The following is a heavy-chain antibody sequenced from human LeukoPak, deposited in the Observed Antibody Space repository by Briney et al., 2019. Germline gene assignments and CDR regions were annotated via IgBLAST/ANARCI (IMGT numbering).Heavy chain of an antibody. J-gene: IGHJ4*02. CDR1: GFTFSNSA. CDR3: ARGDDYGGAWYYFDC. Sequence: GGSLRLSCAASGFTFSNSAMSWVRQAPGKGLEWVSVIYSAGTTYYADSVKGRFTISRDNSKNTVYLQMNSLRAEDTAVYYCARGDDYGGAWYYFDCWGQGTLVTVSS. CDR2: IYSAGTT. V-gene: IGHV3-53*01. D-gene: IGHD4-23*01.